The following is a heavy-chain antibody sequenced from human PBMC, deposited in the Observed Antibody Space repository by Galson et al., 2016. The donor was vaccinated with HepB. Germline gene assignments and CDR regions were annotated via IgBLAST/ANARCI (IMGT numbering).Heavy chain of an antibody. J-gene: IGHJ4*02. Sequence: SVKVSCKASGYTFSSYGINWVRQAPGQGLEWVGWISAYNANTNNAQKVQGRVTMTTDTSTSTAYMEVRSLRSDDTAVYFCARGIVASGLVLPNLDYWGQGTLVTVSS. D-gene: IGHD6-13*01. CDR1: GYTFSSYG. CDR3: ARGIVASGLVLPNLDY. V-gene: IGHV1-18*01. CDR2: ISAYNANT.